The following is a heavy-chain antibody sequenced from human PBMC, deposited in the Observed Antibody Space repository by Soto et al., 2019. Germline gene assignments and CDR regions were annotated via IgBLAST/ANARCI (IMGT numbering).Heavy chain of an antibody. CDR3: ARHPGYREAFDY. D-gene: IGHD5-12*01. V-gene: IGHV4-39*01. Sequence: SETLSLTCTVFGGSISSSSDYWGWIRQPPGKGLEWIGSIYYSGSTYNNPPLKSRVTISVDTSKNQFSLKLSSVTAADTAVYYCARHPGYREAFDYWGQGTLVTVSS. CDR1: GGSISSSSDY. J-gene: IGHJ4*02. CDR2: IYYSGST.